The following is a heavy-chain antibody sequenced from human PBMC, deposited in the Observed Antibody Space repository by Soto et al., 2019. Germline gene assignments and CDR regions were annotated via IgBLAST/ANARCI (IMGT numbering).Heavy chain of an antibody. D-gene: IGHD1-20*01. CDR2: TRRKANGYTT. CDR1: GFSFSDHY. J-gene: IGHJ3*02. Sequence: EVQLVESGGGLVQPGGSLRLSCAASGFSFSDHYMDWVRQAPGKGLDWVGRTRRKANGYTTEYAASVKGRFTVSRDHSKGSQYLQMNNLKTEETAVYYCTREDNWNDGVYASDIWGQGTMVTVSS. V-gene: IGHV3-72*01. CDR3: TREDNWNDGVYASDI.